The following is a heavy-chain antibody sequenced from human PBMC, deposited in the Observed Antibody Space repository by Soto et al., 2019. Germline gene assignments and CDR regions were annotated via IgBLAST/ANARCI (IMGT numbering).Heavy chain of an antibody. CDR2: IKQDGSEK. D-gene: IGHD6-19*01. CDR3: ARDGPFISVAAPGYYYGMDV. V-gene: IGHV3-7*03. Sequence: PAGSVRLSCPASAFTFSSYWLSCGRHARVNARDWLASIKQDGSEKYYVDSVKGRFTISRDNAKNSLYLQMNSLRAEDTAVYYCARDGPFISVAAPGYYYGMDVCGQGTTVTVAS. J-gene: IGHJ6*02. CDR1: AFTFSSYW.